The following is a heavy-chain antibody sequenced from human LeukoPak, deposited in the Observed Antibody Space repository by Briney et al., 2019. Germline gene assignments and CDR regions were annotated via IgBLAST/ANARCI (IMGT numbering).Heavy chain of an antibody. Sequence: EASVKVSCKASGYTFTTHGIGWLRQAPGQWLEWMGWSSAYNGNTDYAQILQVGVTMTTDTATSTAYMQLRSLRSDDAAVYYGPRGTGRYSPFDHWGKGHLVPVSS. CDR3: PRGTGRYSPFDH. J-gene: IGHJ4*02. V-gene: IGHV1-18*01. CDR2: SSAYNGNT. D-gene: IGHD3/OR15-3a*01. CDR1: GYTFTTHG.